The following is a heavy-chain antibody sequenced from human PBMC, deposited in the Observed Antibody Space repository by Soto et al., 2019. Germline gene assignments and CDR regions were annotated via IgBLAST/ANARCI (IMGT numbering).Heavy chain of an antibody. Sequence: EVQLVESGGGLVKPGGSLRLSCAASGFTFSSYSMNWVRQAPGKGLEWVSSISSSSSYIYYADSVKGRFTISRDNAKISLYLQMNSLRAEETAVYYCASLYSSSWLYYYYSYYMDVWGKGTTVTVSS. V-gene: IGHV3-21*01. J-gene: IGHJ6*03. CDR1: GFTFSSYS. CDR3: ASLYSSSWLYYYYSYYMDV. CDR2: ISSSSSYI. D-gene: IGHD6-13*01.